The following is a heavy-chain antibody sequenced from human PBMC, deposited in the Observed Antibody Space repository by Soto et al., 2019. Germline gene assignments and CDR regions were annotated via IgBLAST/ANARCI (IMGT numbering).Heavy chain of an antibody. V-gene: IGHV5-10-1*01. CDR2: INPSDSYA. CDR1: GYPFTTYW. CDR3: ARRAIRGVGRGGDWFDP. D-gene: IGHD3-10*01. Sequence: PGESLKISCEGSGYPFTTYWINWVRQMPGKGLEWMGRINPSDSYANYSPSFQGRVTISVDTSISTAYLQWTSLKSSDAAMYYCARRAIRGVGRGGDWFDPWGQGTLVTVSS. J-gene: IGHJ5*02.